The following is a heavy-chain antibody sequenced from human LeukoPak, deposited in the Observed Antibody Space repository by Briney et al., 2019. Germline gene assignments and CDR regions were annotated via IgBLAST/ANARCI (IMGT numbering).Heavy chain of an antibody. CDR3: AKSGYYGSGSYFPDY. CDR1: GFTFSSYG. CDR2: ISYDGSNK. V-gene: IGHV3-30*18. Sequence: HPGRSLRLSCAASGFTFSSYGMHWVRQAPGKGLEWVAVISYDGSNKYYADSVKGRFTISRDNSKNTLYLQMNSLRAEDTAVYYCAKSGYYGSGSYFPDYWGQGTLVTVSS. D-gene: IGHD3-10*01. J-gene: IGHJ4*02.